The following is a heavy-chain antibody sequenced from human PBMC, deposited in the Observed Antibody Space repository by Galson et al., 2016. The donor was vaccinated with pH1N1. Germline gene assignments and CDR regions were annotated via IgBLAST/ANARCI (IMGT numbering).Heavy chain of an antibody. J-gene: IGHJ6*03. CDR2: IIAVFGTT. CDR1: GGIFNSNA. Sequence: SVKVSCKASGGIFNSNAINWVRQAPGQGLEWMGGIIAVFGTTNYAQKFQGRVTITTDESTTTAYMELSSLRSEDTAVYYWARGPHYYLSYMDVWGKGTTVTVSS. CDR3: ARGPHYYLSYMDV. V-gene: IGHV1-69*05.